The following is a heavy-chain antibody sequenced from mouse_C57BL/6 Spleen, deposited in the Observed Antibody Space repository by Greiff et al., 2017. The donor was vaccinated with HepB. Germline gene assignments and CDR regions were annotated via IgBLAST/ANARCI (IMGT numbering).Heavy chain of an antibody. CDR1: GYAFSSSW. CDR2: IYPGDGDT. Sequence: QVQLKESGPELVKPGASVKISCKASGYAFSSSWMNWVKQRPGKGLEWIGRIYPGDGDTNYNGKFKGKATLTADNSSSTAYMQLSSLTSEDSAVYFCARSDYLFAYWGQGTLVTVSA. J-gene: IGHJ3*01. D-gene: IGHD2-4*01. V-gene: IGHV1-82*01. CDR3: ARSDYLFAY.